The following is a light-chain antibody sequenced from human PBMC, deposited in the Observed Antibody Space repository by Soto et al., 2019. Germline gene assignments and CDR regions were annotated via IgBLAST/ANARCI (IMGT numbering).Light chain of an antibody. V-gene: IGLV2-8*01. Sequence: QSVLTQPPSASVSPGQSVTISCTGTKNDIGVYDFVSWYQHHPGKAPRLIIYEVVQRPSGVPDRFSGSKSGNTASLTVSGLQAADEADYFCKSYAGSNTYVFGSGTQVTVL. CDR2: EVV. CDR1: KNDIGVYDF. J-gene: IGLJ1*01. CDR3: KSYAGSNTYV.